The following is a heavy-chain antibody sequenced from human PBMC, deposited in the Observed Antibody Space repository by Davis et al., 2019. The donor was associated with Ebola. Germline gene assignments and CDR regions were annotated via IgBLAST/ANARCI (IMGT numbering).Heavy chain of an antibody. CDR2: IYYSGST. CDR3: AHSGSLGPWGWFEP. Sequence: MPSATLSLTCPVSGASISSYYRSWIRPSPGKGLEWIAYIYYSGSTNYNPSSKSRVTISLDTSKNQFSLKLSSVTAADTAVYYCAHSGSLGPWGWFEPWGQGTLVTVSS. CDR1: GASISSYY. D-gene: IGHD1-26*01. V-gene: IGHV4-59*01. J-gene: IGHJ5*02.